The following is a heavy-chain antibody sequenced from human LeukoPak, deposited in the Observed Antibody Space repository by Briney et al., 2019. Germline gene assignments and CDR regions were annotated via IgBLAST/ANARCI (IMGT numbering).Heavy chain of an antibody. CDR3: AREDYYDSSGQPDY. CDR1: GGSISSSSYY. Sequence: PSETLSLTCTVSGGSISSSSYYWGWIRQPPGKGLEWIGSIYYSGSTYYNPSLKSRVTISVDTSKNQFSLKLSSVTAADTAVYYCAREDYYDSSGQPDYWGQGTLVTVSS. CDR2: IYYSGST. J-gene: IGHJ4*02. D-gene: IGHD3-22*01. V-gene: IGHV4-39*07.